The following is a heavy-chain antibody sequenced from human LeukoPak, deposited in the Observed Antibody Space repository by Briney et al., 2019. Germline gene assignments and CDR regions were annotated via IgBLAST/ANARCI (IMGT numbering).Heavy chain of an antibody. D-gene: IGHD6-13*01. V-gene: IGHV3-7*03. J-gene: IGHJ4*02. Sequence: GGSLRLSCVASGFTFSSYWMTWVRQAPGKGLEWVAKIKQDGSEKYYVDSVKGRFTLSRDNAKNSLYLQMNSLRAEDTAVYFCARGSGAAAGPLYYWGQGTLVTVSS. CDR1: GFTFSSYW. CDR3: ARGSGAAAGPLYY. CDR2: IKQDGSEK.